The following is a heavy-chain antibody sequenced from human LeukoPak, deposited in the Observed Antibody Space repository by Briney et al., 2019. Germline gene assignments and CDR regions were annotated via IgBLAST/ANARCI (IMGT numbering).Heavy chain of an antibody. CDR2: IRSGGSNK. D-gene: IGHD5-12*01. J-gene: IGHJ4*02. V-gene: IGHV3-30*02. CDR1: GFTFSSYG. Sequence: GGSLRLSCAASGFTFSSYGMHWVRQAPGKGLEWVAFIRSGGSNKYYADSVKGRFTISRDNSKNTLYLQLNSLRAEDTAVYYCAKVMDRDIVATIRLGSQYYFDYWGQGTLVTVSS. CDR3: AKVMDRDIVATIRLGSQYYFDY.